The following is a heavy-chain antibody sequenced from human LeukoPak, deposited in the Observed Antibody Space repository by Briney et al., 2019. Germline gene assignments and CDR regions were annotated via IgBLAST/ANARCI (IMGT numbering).Heavy chain of an antibody. D-gene: IGHD4-23*01. CDR3: ARDPNSAL. CDR2: IYYSGST. Sequence: SETLSLTCTVSGGSISSYYWSWIRQPPGKGLEWIGYIYYSGSTNYNPSLKSRVTISVDTSKNQFSLKPSSVTAADTAVYYCARDPNSALWGQGTLVTVSS. CDR1: GGSISSYY. V-gene: IGHV4-59*01. J-gene: IGHJ4*02.